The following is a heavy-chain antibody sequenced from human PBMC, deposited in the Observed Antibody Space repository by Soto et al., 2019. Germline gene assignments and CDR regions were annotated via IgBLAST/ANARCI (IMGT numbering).Heavy chain of an antibody. CDR3: ARDSPPVDY. CDR1: GYTFTNYG. CDR2: ISAYNGNT. J-gene: IGHJ4*02. Sequence: GTSVKVSCKASGYTFTNYGISCVRQAPGQGLEWMGWISAYNGNTKYAQKLQGRVTMTTDTSTSTAYMELRSLRSDDTAVYYCARDSPPVDYWGQGTLVTVSS. V-gene: IGHV1-18*01.